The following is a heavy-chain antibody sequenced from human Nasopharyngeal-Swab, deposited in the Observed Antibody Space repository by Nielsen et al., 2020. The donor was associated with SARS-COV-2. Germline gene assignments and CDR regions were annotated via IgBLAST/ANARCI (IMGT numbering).Heavy chain of an antibody. D-gene: IGHD6-13*01. CDR2: ISGSGGST. Sequence: GGSLRLSCAASGFTFSSYAMSWVRQAPGKGLEWVLAISGSGGSTYYADSVKGRFTISRDNSKNTLYLQMNSLRAEDTAVYYCAKDQGGSSWYGGAYYYYGMDVWGQGTTVTVSS. CDR3: AKDQGGSSWYGGAYYYYGMDV. V-gene: IGHV3-23*01. J-gene: IGHJ6*02. CDR1: GFTFSSYA.